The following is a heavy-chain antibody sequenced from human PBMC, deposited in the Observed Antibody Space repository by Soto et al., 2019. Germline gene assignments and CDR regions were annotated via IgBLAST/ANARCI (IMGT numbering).Heavy chain of an antibody. CDR3: ARGELLPHLGY. V-gene: IGHV3-48*01. J-gene: IGHJ4*02. Sequence: EVQLVESGGGLVQPGGSLRLSCAASGFTFSSYSMNWVRQAPGKGLEWVSYISSSSSTIYYADSVKSRFTISRDNAKNSLYLQMNSLRAEDTAVYYCARGELLPHLGYWGQGTLVTVSS. CDR2: ISSSSSTI. D-gene: IGHD1-7*01. CDR1: GFTFSSYS.